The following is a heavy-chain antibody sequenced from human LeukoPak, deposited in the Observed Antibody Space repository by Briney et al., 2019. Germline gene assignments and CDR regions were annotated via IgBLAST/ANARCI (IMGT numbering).Heavy chain of an antibody. CDR2: ISYDESNK. D-gene: IGHD6-13*01. Sequence: GGSLRLSCAASGFTFSGYGMHWVRQTPGKGLEWVAVISYDESNKYYADSVKGRFTISRDNSKNTLYLQMNSLRAEDTAVYYCAKGDSSSWYGSGWFDPWGQGTLVTVSS. CDR3: AKGDSSSWYGSGWFDP. J-gene: IGHJ5*02. V-gene: IGHV3-30*18. CDR1: GFTFSGYG.